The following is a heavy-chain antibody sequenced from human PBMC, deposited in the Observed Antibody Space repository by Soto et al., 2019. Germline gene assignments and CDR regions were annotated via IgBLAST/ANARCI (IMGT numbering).Heavy chain of an antibody. J-gene: IGHJ4*02. CDR3: SGGLQQLENYFDF. Sequence: PSETLSLTCTVSGGSISSGDYYWRWIRPPPGKGLEWIGYIYYSGSTYYNPSLKSRVTISVDTSKNQFSLKLSSVTAADPAVYYCSGGLQQLENYFDFGGQGPLVPVSS. CDR1: GGSISSGDYY. CDR2: IYYSGST. D-gene: IGHD6-13*01. V-gene: IGHV4-30-4*01.